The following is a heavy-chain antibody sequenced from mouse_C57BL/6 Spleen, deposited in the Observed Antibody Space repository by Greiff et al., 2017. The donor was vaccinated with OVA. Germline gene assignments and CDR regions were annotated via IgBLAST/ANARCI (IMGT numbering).Heavy chain of an antibody. J-gene: IGHJ4*01. Sequence: QVQLKESGAELVKPGASVKLSCKASGYTFTSYWMHWVKQRPGRGLEWIGRIDPNSGGTKYNEKFKSKATLTVDKPSSTAYMQLSSLTSEDSAVYYCARSYYGRYYYAMDYWGQGTSVTVSS. CDR1: GYTFTSYW. CDR2: IDPNSGGT. CDR3: ARSYYGRYYYAMDY. V-gene: IGHV1-72*01. D-gene: IGHD1-1*01.